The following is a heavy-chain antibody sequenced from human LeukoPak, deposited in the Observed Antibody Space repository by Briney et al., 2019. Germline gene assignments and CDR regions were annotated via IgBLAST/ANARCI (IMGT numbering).Heavy chain of an antibody. CDR2: IIPNFGTA. Sequence: ASGKVSCKASGGTFSSYAISWVRQAPGQGLEWMGGIIPNFGTANYAQKFQGRVTITADESTSTAYMELSSLRSEDTAVYYCARGAAWTVLRYYYYYYMDVWGKGTTVTVSS. D-gene: IGHD6-25*01. CDR3: ARGAAWTVLRYYYYYYMDV. J-gene: IGHJ6*03. V-gene: IGHV1-69*13. CDR1: GGTFSSYA.